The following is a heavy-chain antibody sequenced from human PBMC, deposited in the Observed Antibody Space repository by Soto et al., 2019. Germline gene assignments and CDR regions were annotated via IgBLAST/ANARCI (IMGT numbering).Heavy chain of an antibody. CDR2: INHSGST. J-gene: IGHJ6*02. CDR3: ARGGYCSGGSCYPASVDYYYGMDV. Sequence: SETLSLTCAVYGGSFSGYYWSWIRQPPGKGLEWMGEINHSGSTNYNPSLKSRVTISVDTSKNQFSLKLSSVTAADTAVYYCARGGYCSGGSCYPASVDYYYGMDVWGQGTTVT. V-gene: IGHV4-34*01. D-gene: IGHD2-15*01. CDR1: GGSFSGYY.